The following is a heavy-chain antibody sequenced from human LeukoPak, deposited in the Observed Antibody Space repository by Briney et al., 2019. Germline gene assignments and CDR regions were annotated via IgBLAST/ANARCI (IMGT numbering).Heavy chain of an antibody. CDR1: GFTFSSHA. CDR3: AKGRSYSSTPDAFDV. CDR2: VSGSGDRT. V-gene: IGHV3-23*01. Sequence: PGGSLRLSCAASGFTFSSHAMSWVRQAPGTGLEWVSAVSGSGDRTYYADSVKGRFTISRDISENTLYLQMNSLGVEDTALYYCAKGRSYSSTPDAFDVWGQGTMVTISS. D-gene: IGHD6-13*01. J-gene: IGHJ3*01.